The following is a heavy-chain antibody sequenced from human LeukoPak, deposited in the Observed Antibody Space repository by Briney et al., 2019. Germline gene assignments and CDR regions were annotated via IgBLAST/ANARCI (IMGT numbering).Heavy chain of an antibody. V-gene: IGHV3-49*03. J-gene: IGHJ6*02. Sequence: GGSLRLSCTASGFTFGDYAMSWIRQAPGKGLEWVGLIRSKAYGETADYAASVKGRFTISRDDSKAIAYLQMNSLKIEDTAVYYCTTDEDWNYARKDVWGQGATVIVSS. CDR3: TTDEDWNYARKDV. D-gene: IGHD1-7*01. CDR1: GFTFGDYA. CDR2: IRSKAYGETA.